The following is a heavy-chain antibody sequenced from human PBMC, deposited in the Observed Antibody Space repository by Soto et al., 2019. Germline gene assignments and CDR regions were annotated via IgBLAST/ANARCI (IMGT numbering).Heavy chain of an antibody. CDR3: ARDAAPTLNYPHGMDV. CDR1: GDSVSTNIAA. V-gene: IGHV6-1*01. D-gene: IGHD1-7*01. Sequence: QTLSLTCVISGDSVSTNIAAWSWIRQSPSRGLEWLGRTLYRSSKWYNEYAVSVKSRMTINPDTSKNQFSLQLNSVTPEDTAVYYCARDAAPTLNYPHGMDVWGQGTAVTVSS. J-gene: IGHJ6*02. CDR2: TLYRSSKWYN.